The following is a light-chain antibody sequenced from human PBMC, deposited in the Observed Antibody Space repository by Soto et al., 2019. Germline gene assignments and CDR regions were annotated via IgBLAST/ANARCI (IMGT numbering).Light chain of an antibody. CDR2: EQS. J-gene: IGLJ2*01. CDR3: QVWDSSRHVL. Sequence: SYELTQPPSVSVAPRQTARLACEGNNIRSNSVHWYHQKPGQAPVLLVVEQSDRPSGIPERFSASKSGNTATLTISRVEAGDEAAYYCQVWDSSRHVLFGGGTKLTVL. V-gene: IGLV3-21*02. CDR1: NIRSNS.